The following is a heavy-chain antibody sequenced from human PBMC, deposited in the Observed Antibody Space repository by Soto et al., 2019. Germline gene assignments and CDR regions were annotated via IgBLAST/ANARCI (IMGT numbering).Heavy chain of an antibody. J-gene: IGHJ4*02. V-gene: IGHV3-23*01. Sequence: GGSLRLSCAASGFNFSSYAMSWVRQAPGKGLEWVSAISGSGGSTYYADSVKGRFTISRDNSKNTLYLQMNSLRAEDTAVYYCAKESFGYDPTVYYFDYWGQGTLVTVSS. CDR1: GFNFSSYA. CDR3: AKESFGYDPTVYYFDY. D-gene: IGHD5-12*01. CDR2: ISGSGGST.